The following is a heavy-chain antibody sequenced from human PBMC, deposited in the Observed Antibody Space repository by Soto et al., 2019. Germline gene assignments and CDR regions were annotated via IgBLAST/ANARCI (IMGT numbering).Heavy chain of an antibody. CDR2: ISAYNGDT. V-gene: IGHV1-18*01. Sequence: QVQLVQSGAEVAKPGASVKVSCKSSGYTFSDYGISWVRQAPGQGLEWMGWISAYNGDTNYAHKFHGRVTMTTDTSTSTAYLELRSLRSDDTAVYYCARTGRFLEWLSTFDYWGQGNLVTVSS. D-gene: IGHD3-3*01. J-gene: IGHJ4*02. CDR3: ARTGRFLEWLSTFDY. CDR1: GYTFSDYG.